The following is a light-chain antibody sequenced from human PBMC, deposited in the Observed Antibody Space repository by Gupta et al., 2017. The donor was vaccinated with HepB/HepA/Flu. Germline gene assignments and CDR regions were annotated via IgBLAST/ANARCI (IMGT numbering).Light chain of an antibody. V-gene: IGLV2-14*03. J-gene: IGLJ2*01. Sequence: QSALTQPASVSGSPGQSITISCTGTSSDVGGYDSVSWSQHLPGRAPKLFMYDVTSRPSGVSDRFSGSKSGNAAALTITGLQAEDEAEYYCNSLKDTSTRVLFGGGTKLTVL. CDR2: DVT. CDR3: NSLKDTSTRVL. CDR1: SSDVGGYDS.